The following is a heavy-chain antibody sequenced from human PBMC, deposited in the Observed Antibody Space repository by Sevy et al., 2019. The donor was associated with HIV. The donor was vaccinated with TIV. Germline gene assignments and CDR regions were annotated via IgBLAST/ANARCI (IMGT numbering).Heavy chain of an antibody. CDR1: GFTFSNAW. V-gene: IGHV3-15*01. J-gene: IGHJ6*03. CDR2: IKSKTDGGTT. D-gene: IGHD2-15*01. Sequence: GGSLRLSCAASGFTFSNAWMSWVRQAPGKGLEWVGRIKSKTDGGTTDYAAPVKGRFTISRDDSKNTLYLQMNSLKTEDTAVYYCTTDRYCSGGSCYSYYYYYMDVWGKWTTVTVSS. CDR3: TTDRYCSGGSCYSYYYYYMDV.